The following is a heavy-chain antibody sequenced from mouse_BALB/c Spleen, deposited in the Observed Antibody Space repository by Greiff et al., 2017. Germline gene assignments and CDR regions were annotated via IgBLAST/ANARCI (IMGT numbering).Heavy chain of an antibody. CDR1: GYTFTNYW. J-gene: IGHJ4*01. Sequence: QVQLQQPGAELVRPGTSVKISCKASGYTFTNYWLGWVKQRPGHGLEWIGDIYPGGGYTNYNEKFKGKATLTADTSSSTAYMQLSSLTSEDSAVYFCARSGYYGNYNYAMDYWGQGTSVTVSS. D-gene: IGHD2-1*01. CDR3: ARSGYYGNYNYAMDY. CDR2: IYPGGGYT. V-gene: IGHV1-63*02.